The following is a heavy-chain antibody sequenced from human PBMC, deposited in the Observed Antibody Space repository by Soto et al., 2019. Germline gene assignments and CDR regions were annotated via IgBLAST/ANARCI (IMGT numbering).Heavy chain of an antibody. CDR2: ISSSSSYI. CDR1: GFTFSSYS. Sequence: EVQLVESGGGLVKPGGSLRLSCAASGFTFSSYSMNWVRQAPGKGLEWVSSISSSSSYIYYADSATGRFTISRDNAKNSLYLQMNSLRAEDTAVYYCARGRGAAGTDSVQYYGMDVWGQGTTVTVSS. D-gene: IGHD6-13*01. J-gene: IGHJ6*02. V-gene: IGHV3-21*01. CDR3: ARGRGAAGTDSVQYYGMDV.